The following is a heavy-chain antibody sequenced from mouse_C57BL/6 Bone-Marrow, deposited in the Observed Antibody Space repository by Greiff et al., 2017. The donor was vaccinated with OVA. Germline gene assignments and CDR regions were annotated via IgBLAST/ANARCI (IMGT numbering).Heavy chain of an antibody. CDR3: ARPGVIVTTLNWDDAMDY. CDR1: GYTFTSYW. CDR2: IDPSDSYT. D-gene: IGHD2-5*01. J-gene: IGHJ4*01. V-gene: IGHV1-59*01. Sequence: VQLQQPGAELVRPGTSVKLSCKASGYTFTSYWMHWVKQRPGQGLEWIGVIDPSDSYTNYNQKFKGKATLTVDTSSSTAYMQLSSLTSEDSAVYYCARPGVIVTTLNWDDAMDYWGQGTSVTVSS.